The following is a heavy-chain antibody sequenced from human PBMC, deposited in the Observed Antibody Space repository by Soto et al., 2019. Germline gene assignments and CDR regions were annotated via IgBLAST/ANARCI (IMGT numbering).Heavy chain of an antibody. Sequence: GGSLRLSCAASGFTFSSYAMHWVRQAPGKGLEWVAVISGDGRDKYHADSVKGRFTISRDNSKNTLYLQMNSLRAEDTAVCYCAKDRTPVADYYFDYWGQGTLVTVSS. V-gene: IGHV3-30*18. CDR3: AKDRTPVADYYFDY. J-gene: IGHJ4*02. D-gene: IGHD6-19*01. CDR2: ISGDGRDK. CDR1: GFTFSSYA.